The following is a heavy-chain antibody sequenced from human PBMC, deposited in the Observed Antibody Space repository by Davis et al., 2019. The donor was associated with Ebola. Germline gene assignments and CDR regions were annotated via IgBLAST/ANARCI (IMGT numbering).Heavy chain of an antibody. Sequence: GESLKISCSASGFTFNNYAMHWVRQAPGRGLDFVSGINDNGGTTHYADSVKGRFTISRDDSRSTVYLQMSSLTVDDTALYYCVKDRRGSYAFDIWGQGTMVTV. D-gene: IGHD1-26*01. CDR2: INDNGGTT. J-gene: IGHJ3*02. V-gene: IGHV3-64D*06. CDR1: GFTFNNYA. CDR3: VKDRRGSYAFDI.